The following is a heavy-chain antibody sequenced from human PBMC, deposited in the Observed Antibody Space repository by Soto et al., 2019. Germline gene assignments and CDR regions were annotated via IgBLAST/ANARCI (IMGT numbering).Heavy chain of an antibody. J-gene: IGHJ4*02. D-gene: IGHD6-19*01. V-gene: IGHV3-23*01. CDR2: ITDSGYTA. CDR3: AKNGQWLATPPEA. Sequence: EVQLLESGGASVQSGGSLRLSCAASGFSFGTFVMTWFRQAPGGGLERVSSITDSGYTASYAETVEGRFTVSRDNSKNILHLQMNDLRVEDTATYYCAKNGQWLATPPEAWGQGTLVTVSS. CDR1: GFSFGTFV.